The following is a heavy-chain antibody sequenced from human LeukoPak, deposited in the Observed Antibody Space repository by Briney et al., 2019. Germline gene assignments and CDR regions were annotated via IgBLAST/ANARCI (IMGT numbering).Heavy chain of an antibody. D-gene: IGHD5-18*01. CDR3: ARRGYSTYGMDV. CDR1: GFTFSDYY. Sequence: GGSLRLSCAASGFTFSDYYMSWIRQAPGKGLEWVSYTSRSVSSMWYADSVKGRFNISRDNARNSLYLQMNSLRAEDTAVYYCARRGYSTYGMDVWGEGTTVSV. CDR2: TSRSVSSM. J-gene: IGHJ6*02. V-gene: IGHV3-11*01.